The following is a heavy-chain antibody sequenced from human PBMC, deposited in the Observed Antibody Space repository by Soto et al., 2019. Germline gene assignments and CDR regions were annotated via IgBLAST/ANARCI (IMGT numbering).Heavy chain of an antibody. Sequence: ESGGGLVQPGGSRKLSCEASGFTFSNYNMNWVRQAPGEGLVWVSRIKTDGSSTSYADSVKGRFTISRDNAKNTMYLQMNSLRAEDTAVYYCARVGVGHYEFDYWGQGTLVTVSS. CDR2: IKTDGSST. CDR3: ARVGVGHYEFDY. CDR1: GFTFSNYN. D-gene: IGHD3-16*01. J-gene: IGHJ4*02. V-gene: IGHV3-74*02.